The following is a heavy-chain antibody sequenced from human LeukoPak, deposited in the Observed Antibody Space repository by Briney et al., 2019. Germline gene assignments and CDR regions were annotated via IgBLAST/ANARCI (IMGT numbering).Heavy chain of an antibody. J-gene: IGHJ4*02. CDR3: AKGRFYYYDSSGYYYFDY. V-gene: IGHV3-23*01. D-gene: IGHD3-22*01. Sequence: GGSLRLSCTASGFTFGDYAMSWFRQAPGKGLEWVSAISGSGGSTYYADSVKGRFTISRDNSKNTLYLQMNSLRAEDTAVYYCAKGRFYYYDSSGYYYFDYWGQGTLVTVSS. CDR2: ISGSGGST. CDR1: GFTFGDYA.